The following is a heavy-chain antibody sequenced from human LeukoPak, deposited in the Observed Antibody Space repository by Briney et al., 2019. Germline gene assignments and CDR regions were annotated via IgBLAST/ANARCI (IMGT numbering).Heavy chain of an antibody. Sequence: PSETLSLTCTVSGGSISSSSYYWGWIRQPPGKGLEGIGSIYYSGSTYYNPSLKSRVTISVDTSKNQFSLKLSSVTAADTAVYYCARLKNSGYDYNWYFDLWGRGTLVTVSS. CDR2: IYYSGST. CDR3: ARLKNSGYDYNWYFDL. CDR1: GGSISSSSYY. V-gene: IGHV4-39*01. J-gene: IGHJ2*01. D-gene: IGHD5-12*01.